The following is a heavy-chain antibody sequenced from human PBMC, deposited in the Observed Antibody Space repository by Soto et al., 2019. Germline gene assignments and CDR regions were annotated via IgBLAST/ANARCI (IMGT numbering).Heavy chain of an antibody. CDR1: GGSISSGDYY. D-gene: IGHD3-10*01. CDR3: ASGSYSYYYGMDV. CDR2: IYYSGST. V-gene: IGHV4-30-4*01. J-gene: IGHJ6*02. Sequence: SETLSLTCTVSGGSISSGDYYWSWIRQPPGKGLEWIGYIYYSGSTYYNPSLKSRVTISVDTSKNQFSLKLSSVTAADTAVYYCASGSYSYYYGMDVWGQGTTVTVSS.